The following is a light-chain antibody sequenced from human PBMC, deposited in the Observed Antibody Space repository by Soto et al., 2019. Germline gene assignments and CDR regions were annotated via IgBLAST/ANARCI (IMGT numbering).Light chain of an antibody. Sequence: TQSPSSLSASVGDRVTITCRASQGIASYLAWYQQKPGQAPNLLIYAASSLQSGVPSRFSGSGSGTDFTLTISCLQPEDFATYYCQHSYITSITFGQGTRLEIK. J-gene: IGKJ5*01. CDR3: QHSYITSIT. CDR1: QGIASY. CDR2: AAS. V-gene: IGKV1-39*01.